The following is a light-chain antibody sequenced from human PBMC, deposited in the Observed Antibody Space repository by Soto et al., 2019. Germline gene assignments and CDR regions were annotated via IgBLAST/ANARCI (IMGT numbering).Light chain of an antibody. CDR3: QQYDSSSVT. CDR2: GAS. CDR1: QSVTSSY. Sequence: EIVLTQSPGTLSLSPGERATLSCRASQSVTSSYLAWYQQKPGQAPRLLIYGASSRATGIPDRFSGSGSGTDFTLTISRLEPQDFAVYYCQQYDSSSVTVGQGTKVDIK. V-gene: IGKV3-20*01. J-gene: IGKJ1*01.